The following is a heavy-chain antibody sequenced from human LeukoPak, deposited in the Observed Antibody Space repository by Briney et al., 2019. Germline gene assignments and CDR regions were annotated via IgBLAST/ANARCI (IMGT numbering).Heavy chain of an antibody. CDR1: GGTFSSYA. J-gene: IGHJ5*02. V-gene: IGHV1-69*06. CDR2: IIPIFGTA. D-gene: IGHD6-19*01. CDR3: ARGGWGSSGWYWFDP. Sequence: SVKVSCKASGGTFSSYAISWVRQAPGQGLEWMGGIIPIFGTANYAQKFQGRVTITADKSTSTAYMELSSLRSEDTAVYYYARGGWGSSGWYWFDPWGQGALVTVSS.